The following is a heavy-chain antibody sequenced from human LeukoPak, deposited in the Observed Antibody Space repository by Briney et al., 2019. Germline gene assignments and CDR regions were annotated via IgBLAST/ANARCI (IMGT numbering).Heavy chain of an antibody. CDR2: IVASSGST. CDR1: EFSINNSA. J-gene: IGHJ4*02. CDR3: AKGAYDYIEMGYFDY. D-gene: IGHD5-12*01. Sequence: GGSLRLSCAASEFSINNSAMSWVRQAPGKGLEWVSHIVASSGSTFYADSVKGRFTISRDSSKNTLYLQMNSLRAEDMAVYYCAKGAYDYIEMGYFDYWGQGTLVTVSS. V-gene: IGHV3-23*01.